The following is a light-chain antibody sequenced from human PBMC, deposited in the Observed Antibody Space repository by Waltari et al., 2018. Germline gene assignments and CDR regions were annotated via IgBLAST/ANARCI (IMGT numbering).Light chain of an antibody. CDR1: QGVRSSE. CDR3: LQYGSSPWT. Sequence: EIVLTQSPGTLSLSPGERATPSCRASQGVRSSELAWYKQKPGQAPRLLIFGASNRATGIPDRFSGSGSGTDFTLTISRLEPEDFAVYYCLQYGSSPWTFGQGTKVEIK. CDR2: GAS. V-gene: IGKV3-20*01. J-gene: IGKJ1*01.